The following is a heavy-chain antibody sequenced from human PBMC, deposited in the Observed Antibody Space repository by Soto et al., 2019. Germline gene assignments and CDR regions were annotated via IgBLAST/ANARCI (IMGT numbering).Heavy chain of an antibody. J-gene: IGHJ4*02. D-gene: IGHD2-15*01. CDR1: GFTFSSYA. CDR3: ARGFCSGGSCYFDY. V-gene: IGHV3-64*02. CDR2: ISSNGGST. Sequence: SGGSLRLSCAASGFTFSSYAMHWVRQAPGKGLEYVSAISSNGGSTYYADSVKGRFTISRDNSKNTLYLQMGSLRAEDIAVYYCARGFCSGGSCYFDYWGQGTLVTVSS.